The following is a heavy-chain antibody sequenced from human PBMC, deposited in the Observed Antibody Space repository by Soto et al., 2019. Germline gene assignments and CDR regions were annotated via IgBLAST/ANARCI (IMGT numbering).Heavy chain of an antibody. D-gene: IGHD2-2*01. J-gene: IGHJ6*02. Sequence: WGSLRLSCEATGFNFKNYGIHFFRHAACKWRQWVAVIWHDGSKEYYTDSVKGRFTISRDNPKNTLSLLLNSLTSEDTAVYYCARDRISFCSSTSCPLVYYGLDVWGQGTTVTVSS. CDR2: IWHDGSKE. CDR3: ARDRISFCSSTSCPLVYYGLDV. V-gene: IGHV3-33*01. CDR1: GFNFKNYG.